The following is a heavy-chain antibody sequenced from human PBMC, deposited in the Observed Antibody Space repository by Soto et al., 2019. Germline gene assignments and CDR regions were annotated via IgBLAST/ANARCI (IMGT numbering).Heavy chain of an antibody. Sequence: SETLSLTCTVSGGSISSYYWSWIRQPAGKGLEWIGRIYTSGSTYYNPSLKSRVTISVDTSKNQFSLKLSSVAAADTAVYYCARVRDSSGYYYGKDWYFDLWGRGTLVTVSS. J-gene: IGHJ2*01. CDR1: GGSISSYY. D-gene: IGHD3-22*01. CDR3: ARVRDSSGYYYGKDWYFDL. V-gene: IGHV4-4*07. CDR2: IYTSGST.